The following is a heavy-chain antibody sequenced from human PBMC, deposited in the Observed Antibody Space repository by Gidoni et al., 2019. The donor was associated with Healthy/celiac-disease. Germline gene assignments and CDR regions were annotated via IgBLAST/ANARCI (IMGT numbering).Heavy chain of an antibody. CDR2: ISGSGGRT. CDR3: YDFWSGRFDP. J-gene: IGHJ5*02. V-gene: IGHV3-23*04. Sequence: EVQLVESVGGFVQPGGSLRLSCAASGFTFSSYAMSWFRKAPGKGLEWGSAISGSGGRTDYAGSVKGRFTISKENSKNTMYLQMNSLRAEDTDVYYCYDFWSGRFDPWGQGTLVTVSS. D-gene: IGHD3-3*01. CDR1: GFTFSSYA.